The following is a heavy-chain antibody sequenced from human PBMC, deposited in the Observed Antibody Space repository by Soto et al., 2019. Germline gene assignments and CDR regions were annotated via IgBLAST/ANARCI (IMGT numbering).Heavy chain of an antibody. Sequence: NPSETLSLTCTVSGGSVSSGSYYWSWIRQPPGKGLEWIGYIYYSGSTNYNPSLKSRVTISVDTSKNQFSLKLSSVTAADTAVYYCAREGYGGNSEGIDYWGQGTLVTVSS. CDR2: IYYSGST. V-gene: IGHV4-61*01. CDR3: AREGYGGNSEGIDY. D-gene: IGHD4-17*01. CDR1: GGSVSSGSYY. J-gene: IGHJ4*02.